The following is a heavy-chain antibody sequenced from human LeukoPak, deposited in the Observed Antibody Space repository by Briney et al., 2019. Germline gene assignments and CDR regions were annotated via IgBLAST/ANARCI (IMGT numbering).Heavy chain of an antibody. CDR2: IYYSGST. V-gene: IGHV4-59*08. D-gene: IGHD3-22*01. Sequence: SETLSLTCTVSGGSISSYYWSWIRQPPGKGLEWIGYIYYSGSTNYNPSLKSRVTISVDTSKNQFSLKLSSVTAADTAVYYCARHPSYYDRIDYWGQGTLVIVSS. J-gene: IGHJ4*02. CDR1: GGSISSYY. CDR3: ARHPSYYDRIDY.